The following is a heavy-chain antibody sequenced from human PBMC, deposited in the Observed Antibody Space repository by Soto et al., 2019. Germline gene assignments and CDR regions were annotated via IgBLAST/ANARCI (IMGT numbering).Heavy chain of an antibody. CDR2: IKQDGSEK. J-gene: IGHJ4*02. Sequence: EVQLVESGGGLVQPGGSLRLSCAASGFTFSSYWMSWVRQAPGKGLEWVANIKQDGSEKYYVDSVKGRFTISRDNAKNSLYLQMNSLRAEDTAVYYCARSMSPRYFDWLFPGVYFDYWGQGTLVTVSS. CDR1: GFTFSSYW. D-gene: IGHD3-9*01. V-gene: IGHV3-7*01. CDR3: ARSMSPRYFDWLFPGVYFDY.